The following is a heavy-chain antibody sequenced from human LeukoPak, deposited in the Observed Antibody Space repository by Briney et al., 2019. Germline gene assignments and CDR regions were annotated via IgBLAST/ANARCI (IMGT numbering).Heavy chain of an antibody. J-gene: IGHJ3*02. CDR3: AREVGGSAFDI. CDR2: IYSGGST. V-gene: IGHV3-53*04. CDR1: GFTVSSNY. Sequence: GGSLRLSCAASGFTVSSNYMSWVRQAPGEGLEWVSIIYSGGSTYYADSVKGRFTISRHNSKNTLYLQMTSQRAEDTAVYYCAREVGGSAFDIWGQGTMVTVSS. D-gene: IGHD3-16*01.